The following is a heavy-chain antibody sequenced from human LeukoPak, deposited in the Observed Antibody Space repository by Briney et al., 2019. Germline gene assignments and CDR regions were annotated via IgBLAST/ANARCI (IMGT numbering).Heavy chain of an antibody. V-gene: IGHV3-48*01. D-gene: IGHD6-6*01. CDR1: GFTFSSYN. J-gene: IGHJ6*03. Sequence: GGSLRLSCAASGFTFSSYNMNWVRQAPGKGLEWVSYISSSSSIIYYADSVKGRFTISRDNAKNSLSLQMNSLSAEDTAVYYCARDRGSSSWDYYYYVDVWGKGTTVTVSS. CDR3: ARDRGSSSWDYYYYVDV. CDR2: ISSSSSII.